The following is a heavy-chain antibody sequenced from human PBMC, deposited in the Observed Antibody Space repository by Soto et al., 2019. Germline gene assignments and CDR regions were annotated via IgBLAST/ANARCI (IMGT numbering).Heavy chain of an antibody. CDR2: ISGSGGST. CDR3: AKVPNYYDSSGYYPFDY. Sequence: GGSLRLSCASSGFPFSSYAMSWVRQAPGKGLEWVSAISGSGGSTYYADSVKGRFTISRDNSKNTLYLQMNSLRAEDTAVYYCAKVPNYYDSSGYYPFDYWGQGTLVTVSS. D-gene: IGHD3-22*01. CDR1: GFPFSSYA. V-gene: IGHV3-23*01. J-gene: IGHJ4*02.